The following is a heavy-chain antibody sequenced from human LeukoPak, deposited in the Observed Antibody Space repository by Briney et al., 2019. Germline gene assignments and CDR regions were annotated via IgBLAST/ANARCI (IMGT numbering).Heavy chain of an antibody. J-gene: IGHJ4*02. CDR1: GGSISSNSYY. D-gene: IGHD5-18*01. CDR2: IYYSGIT. V-gene: IGHV4-39*01. CDR3: ARRYSYSNGYYSYLDY. Sequence: SETLSLTCTVSGGSISSNSYYWVWIPQPPGKGLLWLGYIYYSGITYNDPSLKSPVTITVYTSKNQFSLKLSSVTAADTAVYYCARRYSYSNGYYSYLDYWGRGRLVTVSS.